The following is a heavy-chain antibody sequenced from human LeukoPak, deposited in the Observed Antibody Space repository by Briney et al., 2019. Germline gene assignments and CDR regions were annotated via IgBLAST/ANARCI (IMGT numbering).Heavy chain of an antibody. CDR3: ASGVVPEYCSGGSCYSAGSEDFDY. CDR2: MNPNSGNT. D-gene: IGHD2-15*01. CDR1: GYTFTSYD. V-gene: IGHV1-8*01. Sequence: ASVKVSCKASGYTFTSYDINWVRQATGQGLEWMGWMNPNSGNTGYAQKFQGRVTMTRNTSISTAYMELSSLRSEDTAVYYCASGVVPEYCSGGSCYSAGSEDFDYWGQGTLVTVSS. J-gene: IGHJ4*02.